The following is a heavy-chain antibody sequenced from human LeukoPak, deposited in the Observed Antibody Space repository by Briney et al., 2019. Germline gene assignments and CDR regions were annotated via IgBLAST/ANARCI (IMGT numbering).Heavy chain of an antibody. V-gene: IGHV1-2*02. CDR2: INPNSGGT. CDR3: ARDPRGWYYFDY. D-gene: IGHD6-19*01. CDR1: GYNFTGYY. Sequence: ASEKVSCKASGYNFTGYYMHWVRQAPGQGLEWMGWINPNSGGTNYAQKFQGRVTMTRDTSISTAYMELSRLRSDDTAVYYCARDPRGWYYFDYWGQGTLVTVSS. J-gene: IGHJ4*02.